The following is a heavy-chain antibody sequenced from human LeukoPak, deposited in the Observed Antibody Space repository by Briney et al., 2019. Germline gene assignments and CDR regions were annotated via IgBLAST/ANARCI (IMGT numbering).Heavy chain of an antibody. CDR3: AIDVVVRGQKNFDY. Sequence: GGSLRLACEASGFTFRDYNMNWVRQAPGKGLEWVSHITGTSTTIYYAASVKGRFTISRDNAKNSLYLHMNSLRAEDTAVYYCAIDVVVRGQKNFDYWGQGTLVTVSS. D-gene: IGHD3-10*01. V-gene: IGHV3-48*01. J-gene: IGHJ4*02. CDR2: ITGTSTTI. CDR1: GFTFRDYN.